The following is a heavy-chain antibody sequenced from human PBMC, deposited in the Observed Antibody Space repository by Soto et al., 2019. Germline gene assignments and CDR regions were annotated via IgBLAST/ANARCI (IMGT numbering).Heavy chain of an antibody. CDR1: GGSISSGGYY. J-gene: IGHJ4*02. Sequence: SETLSLTCTVSGGSISSGGYYWSWIRQHPGKGLEWIGYIYYSGSTYYNPSLKSRVTISVDTSKNQFSLKLSSVTAADTAVYYCARRNSSGYYYVYYFDYWGQGTLVTVSS. V-gene: IGHV4-31*03. D-gene: IGHD3-22*01. CDR2: IYYSGST. CDR3: ARRNSSGYYYVYYFDY.